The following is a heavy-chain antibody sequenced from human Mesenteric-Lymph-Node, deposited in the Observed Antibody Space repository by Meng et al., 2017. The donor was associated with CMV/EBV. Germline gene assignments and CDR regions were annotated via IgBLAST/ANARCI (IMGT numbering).Heavy chain of an antibody. CDR3: AKEAGVACSSTSCYEGFDY. Sequence: GESLKISCAASGFTFSNYWMHWVRQAPGKGLVWVSRTNSDGRSTSYADSVKGRFTISRDNAKNTLYLQMNSLRVEDTAVYYCAKEAGVACSSTSCYEGFDYWGQGTLVTVSS. CDR2: TNSDGRST. CDR1: GFTFSNYW. V-gene: IGHV3-74*01. J-gene: IGHJ4*02. D-gene: IGHD2-2*01.